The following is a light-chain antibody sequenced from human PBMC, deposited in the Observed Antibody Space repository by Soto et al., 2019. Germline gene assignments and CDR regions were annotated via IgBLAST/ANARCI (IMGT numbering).Light chain of an antibody. CDR1: QSINSKS. J-gene: IGKJ3*01. V-gene: IGKV3-20*01. CDR2: NTS. Sequence: EIVLTQSPGTLSLSPGEGATVSCRVSQSINSKSLVWYQRKFGQAPRLLIYNTSSRATGIPDRFSGSGSRTDFTLSISRLEREDFAVYYCQHYGGSFIFGPGTKVDFK. CDR3: QHYGGSFI.